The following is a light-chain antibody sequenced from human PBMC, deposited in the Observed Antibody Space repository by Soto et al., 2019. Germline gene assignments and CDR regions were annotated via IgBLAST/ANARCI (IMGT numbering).Light chain of an antibody. CDR2: DAS. CDR1: QGLSSY. CDR3: PQRSHWPPIT. V-gene: IGKV3-11*01. J-gene: IGKJ5*01. Sequence: EIVFTQSPTTLSLSPGERATLSCRASQGLSSYLAWYQQRPGQAPRLLIYDASNRATGIPARFRGSGSGTAFPLPISPLKPEDFSIYYCPQRSHWPPITLGQGTRLEIK.